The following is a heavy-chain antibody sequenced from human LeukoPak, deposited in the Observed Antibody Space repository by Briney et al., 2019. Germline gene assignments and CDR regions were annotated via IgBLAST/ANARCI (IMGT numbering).Heavy chain of an antibody. Sequence: ASVKVSCKASGYTFTGYYMHWVRQAPGQGLEWMGIINPSGGSTSYAQKFQGRVTMTRDTSTSTVYMELSSLRSEDTAVYYCARPILSAGYSSGWFVYWGQGTLVTVSS. V-gene: IGHV1-46*01. CDR3: ARPILSAGYSSGWFVY. CDR2: INPSGGST. J-gene: IGHJ4*02. CDR1: GYTFTGYY. D-gene: IGHD6-19*01.